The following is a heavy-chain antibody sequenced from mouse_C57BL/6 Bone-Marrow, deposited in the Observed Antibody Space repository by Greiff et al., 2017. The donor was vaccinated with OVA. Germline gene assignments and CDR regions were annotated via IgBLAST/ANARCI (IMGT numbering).Heavy chain of an antibody. D-gene: IGHD1-1*01. J-gene: IGHJ2*01. CDR1: GYAFTNYL. CDR3: ARYPVVAPYFDY. V-gene: IGHV1-54*01. CDR2: INPGSGGP. Sequence: QVHVKQSGAELVRPGTSVKVSCKASGYAFTNYLLEWVKQRPGQGLEWIGVINPGSGGPNYNEKFQGKATLSADKSSSTAYMQLSSLTSEDSAVYFCARYPVVAPYFDYWGQGTTLTVSS.